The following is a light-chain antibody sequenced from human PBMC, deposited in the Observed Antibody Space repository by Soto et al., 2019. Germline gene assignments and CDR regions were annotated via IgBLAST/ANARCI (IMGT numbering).Light chain of an antibody. CDR3: MEATQFPYS. CDR2: RIS. CDR1: QSLVRSDGNTF. V-gene: IGKV2-24*01. J-gene: IGKJ2*01. Sequence: IVMTQTPLSLPVTLGQPASISCTSTQSLVRSDGNTFLSWLQQRPGQPPRLLIYRISHRFSGVPDRFSGSGAGTEFTLTISRVQPEDVGVYYCMEATQFPYSFGQGTKLEIK.